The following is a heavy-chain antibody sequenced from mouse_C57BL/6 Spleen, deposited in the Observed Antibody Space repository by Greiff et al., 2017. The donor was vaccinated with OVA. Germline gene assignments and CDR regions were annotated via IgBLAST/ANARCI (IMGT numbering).Heavy chain of an antibody. D-gene: IGHD1-2*01. Sequence: VQLQQSGPELVKPGASVKISCKASGYTFTDYYMNWVKQSHGKSLEWIGDINPNNGGTSYNQKFKGKATLTVDKSSSTAYIELRSLTSEDSAVYYCARLSLLRRAYAMDYWGQGTSVTVSS. J-gene: IGHJ4*01. V-gene: IGHV1-26*01. CDR2: INPNNGGT. CDR1: GYTFTDYY. CDR3: ARLSLLRRAYAMDY.